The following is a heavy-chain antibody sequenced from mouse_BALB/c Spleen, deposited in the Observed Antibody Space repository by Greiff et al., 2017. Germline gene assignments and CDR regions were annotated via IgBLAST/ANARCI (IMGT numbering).Heavy chain of an antibody. CDR3: ARQAARAAYFDY. D-gene: IGHD3-1*01. CDR1: GFTFSSYT. CDR2: ISNGGGST. Sequence: EVHLVESGGGLVQPGGSLKLSCAASGFTFSSYTMSWVRQTPEKRLEWVAYISNGGGSTYYPDTVKGRFTISRDNAKNTLYLQMSSLKSEDTAMYYCARQAARAAYFDYWGQGTTLTVSS. V-gene: IGHV5-12-2*01. J-gene: IGHJ2*01.